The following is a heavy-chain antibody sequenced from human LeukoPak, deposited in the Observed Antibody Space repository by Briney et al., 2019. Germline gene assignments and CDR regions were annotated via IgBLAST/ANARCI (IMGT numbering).Heavy chain of an antibody. Sequence: KPSEPLSLTCTVSGRSISTYYWSWIRQSTGKGLEWIGSVYYSGSTNYSPSLKSRVRISVDTSKNQFSLELSSVTAADTAVYYCAVNSTKHTFDIWGQGTMFTVSS. D-gene: IGHD5/OR15-5a*01. CDR1: GRSISTYY. V-gene: IGHV4-59*08. CDR3: AVNSTKHTFDI. J-gene: IGHJ3*02. CDR2: VYYSGST.